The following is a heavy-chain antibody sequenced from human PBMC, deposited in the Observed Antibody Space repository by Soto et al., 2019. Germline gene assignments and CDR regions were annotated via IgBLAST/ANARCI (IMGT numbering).Heavy chain of an antibody. V-gene: IGHV3-23*01. Sequence: GGSLRLSCAASGFTFSSYAMSWVRQAPGKGLEWVSIITSDGRTYYADSVKGRSTISRDNSKNTVYLQMNSLRAEDTAVYYCAKDYSTVTTDPLSVVLFGYWGQGALVTVSS. J-gene: IGHJ4*02. CDR2: ITSDGRT. CDR3: AKDYSTVTTDPLSVVLFGY. CDR1: GFTFSSYA. D-gene: IGHD4-17*01.